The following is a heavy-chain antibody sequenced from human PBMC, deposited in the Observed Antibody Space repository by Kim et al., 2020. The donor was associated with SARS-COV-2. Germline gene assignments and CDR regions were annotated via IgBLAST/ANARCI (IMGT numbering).Heavy chain of an antibody. D-gene: IGHD3-10*01. Sequence: SETLSLTCAVYGGSFSGYYWSWIRQPPGKGLEWIGEINHSGSTNYNPSLKSRVTISVDTSKNQFSLKLSSVTAADTAVYYCARGHRNTMVRGVVGYWFDP. J-gene: IGHJ5*02. CDR3: ARGHRNTMVRGVVGYWFDP. CDR2: INHSGST. V-gene: IGHV4-34*01. CDR1: GGSFSGYY.